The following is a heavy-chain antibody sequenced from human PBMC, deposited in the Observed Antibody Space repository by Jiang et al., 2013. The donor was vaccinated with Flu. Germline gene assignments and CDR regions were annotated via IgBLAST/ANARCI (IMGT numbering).Heavy chain of an antibody. CDR1: GHSFSSYW. Sequence: GAEVKKPGESLKISCKASGHSFSSYWIGWVREMPGKGLEWIGIIYPGDSDTRYSPSFQGQVTMSADQSISTAYLQWSSLQASDTAVYYCAVLGGYYFDFWGQGTLVSVSS. V-gene: IGHV5-51*01. CDR3: AVLGGYYFDF. CDR2: IYPGDSDT. D-gene: IGHD3-10*01. J-gene: IGHJ4*02.